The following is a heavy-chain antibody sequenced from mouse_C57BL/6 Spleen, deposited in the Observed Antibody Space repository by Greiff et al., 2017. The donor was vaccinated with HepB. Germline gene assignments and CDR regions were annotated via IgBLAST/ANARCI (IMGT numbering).Heavy chain of an antibody. CDR3: ARKGLGITAENYAMDY. J-gene: IGHJ4*01. CDR1: GFSLTSYG. D-gene: IGHD2-4*01. CDR2: IWSGGST. V-gene: IGHV2-2*01. Sequence: QVQLKQSGPGLVQPSQSLSITCTVSGFSLTSYGVHWVRQSPGKGLEWLGVIWSGGSTDYNAAFISRLSISKDNSKSQVFFKMNSLQADDTAIYYCARKGLGITAENYAMDYWGQGTSVTVSS.